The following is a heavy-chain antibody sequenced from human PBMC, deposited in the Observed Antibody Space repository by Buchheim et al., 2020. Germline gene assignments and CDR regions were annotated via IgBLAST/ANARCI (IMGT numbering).Heavy chain of an antibody. CDR3: AKDRLRGSSWPNYFDY. J-gene: IGHJ4*02. CDR1: GFTFSSYG. Sequence: QVQLVESGGGVVQPGRSLRLSYAASGFTFSSYGMHWVRQAPGKGLEWVAVISYDGSNKYYADSVKGRFTISRDNSKNTLYLQMNSLRAEDTAVYYCAKDRLRGSSWPNYFDYWGQGTL. D-gene: IGHD6-13*01. CDR2: ISYDGSNK. V-gene: IGHV3-30*18.